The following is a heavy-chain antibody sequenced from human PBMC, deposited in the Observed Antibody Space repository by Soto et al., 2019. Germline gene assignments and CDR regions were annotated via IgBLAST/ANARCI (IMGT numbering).Heavy chain of an antibody. CDR1: GFIFNNYA. V-gene: IGHV1-18*04. J-gene: IGHJ4*02. Sequence: ASVKVSCKAFGFIFNNYAISWVRQAPGQGLEWMGWISANSGNTNYAQKLRGRVTMTTDTSTSTAYMELRSLRSDDTAVYYCATAGNYDSSGRDFWGQGTLVTVS. CDR2: ISANSGNT. CDR3: ATAGNYDSSGRDF. D-gene: IGHD3-22*01.